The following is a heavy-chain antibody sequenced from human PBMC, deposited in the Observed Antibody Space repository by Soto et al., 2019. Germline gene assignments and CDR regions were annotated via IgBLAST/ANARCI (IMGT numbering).Heavy chain of an antibody. J-gene: IGHJ5*02. CDR3: VRVGSGSYSWRDP. CDR1: GFIFSSYW. Sequence: EVELEESGGDLVQPGGSLRLSCTASGFIFSSYWMHWVRQAPGKGLVWVSRINTDGGTTTYAESVKGRFTISRDNARNTLYLQMNSLRPEATALYYCVRVGSGSYSWRDPWGQGTLVTVSS. D-gene: IGHD1-26*01. CDR2: INTDGGTT. V-gene: IGHV3-74*01.